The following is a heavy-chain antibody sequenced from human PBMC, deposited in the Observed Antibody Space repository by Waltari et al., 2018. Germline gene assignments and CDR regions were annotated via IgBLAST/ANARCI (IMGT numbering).Heavy chain of an antibody. V-gene: IGHV4-59*01. D-gene: IGHD5-12*01. Sequence: QVQLQESGSGLVKPSETLSLTCTVSGGSISSYYWSWIRQPPGKGLEWIGYIYYSGSTNYNPSLKSRVTISVDTSKNQFSLKLSSVTAADTAVCYCARDSGYDLSLDYWGQGTLVTVSS. J-gene: IGHJ4*02. CDR1: GGSISSYY. CDR3: ARDSGYDLSLDY. CDR2: IYYSGST.